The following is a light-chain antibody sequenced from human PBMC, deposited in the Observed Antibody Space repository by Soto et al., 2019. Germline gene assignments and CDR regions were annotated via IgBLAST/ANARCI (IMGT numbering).Light chain of an antibody. CDR3: QQYDNLPFT. J-gene: IGKJ3*01. Sequence: DIQMTQSPSSLSASVGDRVTIACQASQDIDKYLNWYQQKPGKAPKLLIYTAYNLETGVPSRFSGSGFGTDFTLTISSLQPEDIATYYCQQYDNLPFTFGPGTKVDI. CDR1: QDIDKY. CDR2: TAY. V-gene: IGKV1-33*01.